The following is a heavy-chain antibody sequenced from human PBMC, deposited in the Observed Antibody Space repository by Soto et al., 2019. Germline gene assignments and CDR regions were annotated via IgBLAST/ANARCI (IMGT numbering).Heavy chain of an antibody. D-gene: IGHD6-13*01. Sequence: GGSLRLSCAASGFTFSSYGMHWVRQAPGKGLEWVAVISYDGSNKYYADSVKGRFTISRDNSKNTLYLQMNSLRAEDTAVYYCAKLIAAAGTFYYGMDVWGQGTTVTVSS. CDR3: AKLIAAAGTFYYGMDV. V-gene: IGHV3-30*18. J-gene: IGHJ6*02. CDR1: GFTFSSYG. CDR2: ISYDGSNK.